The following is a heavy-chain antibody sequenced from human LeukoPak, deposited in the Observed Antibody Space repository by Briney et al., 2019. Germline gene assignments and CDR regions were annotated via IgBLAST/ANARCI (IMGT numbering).Heavy chain of an antibody. CDR3: VRDRTVSTILDY. Sequence: GGSLRLSCAASGFTFRTYWMSWVRQAPGKGLEWVANIKQDGNEKYYVDSVKGRFTISRDNAKNTVYLQMNSLRDEDTAVYYCVRDRTVSTILDYWGQGTLVTVSS. J-gene: IGHJ4*02. CDR2: IKQDGNEK. V-gene: IGHV3-7*01. CDR1: GFTFRTYW. D-gene: IGHD5/OR15-5a*01.